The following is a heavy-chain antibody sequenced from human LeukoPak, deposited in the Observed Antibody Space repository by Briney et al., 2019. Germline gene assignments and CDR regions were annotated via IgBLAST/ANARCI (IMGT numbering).Heavy chain of an antibody. CDR2: LRGDGDT. Sequence: GGSLRLSCEASGFTFSNYAMSWVRQAPAWGLEWVSSLRGDGDTFYADSVKGRFTLSRDDSRNTVYLHLNNLRVEDTAVYYCAEASWVSNADAVLWGQGTLVTVYS. D-gene: IGHD1-1*01. J-gene: IGHJ4*02. CDR1: GFTFSNYA. CDR3: AEASWVSNADAVL. V-gene: IGHV3-23*01.